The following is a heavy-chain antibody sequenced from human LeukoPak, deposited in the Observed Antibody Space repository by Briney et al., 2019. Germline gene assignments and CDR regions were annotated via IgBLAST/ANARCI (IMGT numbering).Heavy chain of an antibody. CDR2: ISGYNGYT. CDR3: ARDKAVTTELTQYFHH. J-gene: IGHJ1*01. D-gene: IGHD4-11*01. CDR1: GYTFTSYG. Sequence: RASVKVSCKASGYTFTSYGISWVRQAPGQGLEWMGWISGYNGYTNYAQKFQFRVTMTTDTSTSTAYMELRSLTSDDTAVYYCARDKAVTTELTQYFHHWGQGTLVTVSS. V-gene: IGHV1-18*01.